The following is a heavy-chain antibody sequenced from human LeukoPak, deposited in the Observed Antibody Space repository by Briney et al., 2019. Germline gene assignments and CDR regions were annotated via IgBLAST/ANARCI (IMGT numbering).Heavy chain of an antibody. CDR1: GGSISSGGYY. J-gene: IGHJ3*02. CDR3: AREKTAYYYDSSGYSEGAFDI. V-gene: IGHV4-31*03. CDR2: IYYSGST. Sequence: SQTLSLTCTVSGGSISSGGYYWSWIRQHPGKGLEWIGYIYYSGSTYYNPSLKSRITISVDTSKNQFSLKLNSVTAADTAVYYCAREKTAYYYDSSGYSEGAFDIWGQGTMVTVSS. D-gene: IGHD3-22*01.